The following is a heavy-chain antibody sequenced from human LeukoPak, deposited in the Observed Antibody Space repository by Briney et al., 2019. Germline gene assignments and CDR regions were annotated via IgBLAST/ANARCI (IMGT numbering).Heavy chain of an antibody. J-gene: IGHJ1*01. CDR3: ARDPNGYYVGAFDFQR. CDR2: ISGAGT. Sequence: GGSLRLSCAASGFTFSNYALTWVRQAPGGGLEWVASISGAGTYYADSEKCSFSITRNNYKNTQYLLMSRLRADDTAVYYCARDPNGYYVGAFDFQRWGQGTLVTVSS. CDR1: GFTFSNYA. D-gene: IGHD3-10*02. V-gene: IGHV3-23*01.